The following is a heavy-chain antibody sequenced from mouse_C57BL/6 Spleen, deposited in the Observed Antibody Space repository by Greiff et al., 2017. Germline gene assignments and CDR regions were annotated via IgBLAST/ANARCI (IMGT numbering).Heavy chain of an antibody. CDR2: INPNNGGT. CDR3: ARWLYDYDEVFDY. J-gene: IGHJ2*01. V-gene: IGHV1-22*01. Sequence: EVKLQESGPELVKPGASVKMSCKASRYTFTDYNMHWVKQSHGKSLEWIGYINPNNGGTSYNQKFKGKATLTVNKSSSTAYMELRSLTSEDSAVYYCARWLYDYDEVFDYWGQGTTLTVSS. D-gene: IGHD2-4*01. CDR1: RYTFTDYN.